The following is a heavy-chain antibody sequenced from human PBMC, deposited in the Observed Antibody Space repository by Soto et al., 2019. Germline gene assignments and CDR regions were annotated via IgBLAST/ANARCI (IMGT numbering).Heavy chain of an antibody. Sequence: QVQLVQSGAEVKKPGSSVKVSCKASGGTFSSYAISWVRQAPGQGLEWMGGIIPIFGTANYAQKFQGRVTITADESTSTAYMELXSXXSEDTAXXXCARXXGGSPAQYWFDPWGQGTLVTVSS. CDR1: GGTFSSYA. D-gene: IGHD2-2*01. V-gene: IGHV1-69*01. CDR2: IIPIFGTA. J-gene: IGHJ5*02. CDR3: ARXXGGSPAQYWFDP.